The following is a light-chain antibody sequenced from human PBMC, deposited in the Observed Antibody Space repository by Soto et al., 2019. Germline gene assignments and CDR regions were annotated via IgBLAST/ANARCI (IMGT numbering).Light chain of an antibody. V-gene: IGKV3-15*01. CDR3: QQYNNWLRT. CDR1: QSVSSS. J-gene: IGKJ5*01. CDR2: GAS. Sequence: EIVMTQSPATLSVSPGERATLSCRASQSVSSSLAWYQQKPGQAPRLLIYGASTRATGIPARFSGSGSGTEFTLTISSLQSEDFAVYYCQQYNNWLRTFGQGTRLE.